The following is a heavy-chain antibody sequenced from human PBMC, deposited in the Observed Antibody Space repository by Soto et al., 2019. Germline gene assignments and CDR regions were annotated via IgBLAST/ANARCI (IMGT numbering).Heavy chain of an antibody. CDR2: LSGSGAST. Sequence: GGSLRLSCAASEFPFSNYALNWVRQAPGKGLEWVSSLSGSGASTVKGRFTISRDNSQNTLYLQMNSLRAEDTAVYYCARDEGGSSSWYGDAFDIWGQGTMVTVSS. J-gene: IGHJ3*02. CDR1: EFPFSNYA. CDR3: ARDEGGSSSWYGDAFDI. V-gene: IGHV3-23*01. D-gene: IGHD6-13*01.